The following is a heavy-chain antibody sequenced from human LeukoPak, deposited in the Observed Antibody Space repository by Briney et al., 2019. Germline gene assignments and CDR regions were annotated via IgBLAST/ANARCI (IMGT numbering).Heavy chain of an antibody. CDR2: ISWNSGSI. D-gene: IGHD4-17*01. Sequence: GGSLRLSCAASGFTFDDYAMHWVRQASGKGLEWVSGISWNSGSIGYADSVKGRFTISRDNAKNSLYLQMNSLRAEDTALYYCAKGLNYGDYYDYYYGMDVWGQGTTVTVSS. J-gene: IGHJ6*02. CDR3: AKGLNYGDYYDYYYGMDV. CDR1: GFTFDDYA. V-gene: IGHV3-9*01.